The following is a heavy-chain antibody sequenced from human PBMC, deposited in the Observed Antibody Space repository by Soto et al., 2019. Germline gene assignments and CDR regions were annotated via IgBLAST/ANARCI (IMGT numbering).Heavy chain of an antibody. CDR3: AREFCSGGSCYSSTNWFDP. D-gene: IGHD2-15*01. CDR1: GGTFSSYA. J-gene: IGHJ5*02. V-gene: IGHV1-69*13. Sequence: SVKVSCKASGGTFSSYAISWVRQAPGQGLEWMGGIIPIFGTANYAQKFQGRVTITADESTSTAYMELSSLRSEDTAVYYCAREFCSGGSCYSSTNWFDPWGQGTLVTVSS. CDR2: IIPIFGTA.